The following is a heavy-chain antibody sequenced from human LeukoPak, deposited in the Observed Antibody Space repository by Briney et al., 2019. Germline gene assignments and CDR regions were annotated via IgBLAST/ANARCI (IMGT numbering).Heavy chain of an antibody. D-gene: IGHD2-15*01. CDR1: GFTFSSYE. J-gene: IGHJ6*02. Sequence: GGSLRLSCAASGFTFSSYEMNWVRQAPGKGLEWVSYISSSGSTIYYADSVKGRFTISRDNAKNSLYLQMDSLRAEDTAVYYCASKYCSGGSCRYYYGMDVWGQGTTVTVSS. CDR3: ASKYCSGGSCRYYYGMDV. V-gene: IGHV3-48*03. CDR2: ISSSGSTI.